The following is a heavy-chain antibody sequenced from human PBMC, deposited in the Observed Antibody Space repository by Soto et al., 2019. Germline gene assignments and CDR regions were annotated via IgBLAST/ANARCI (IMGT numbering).Heavy chain of an antibody. J-gene: IGHJ5*02. CDR1: GDSVSSNSAA. Sequence: SQTLSLTCAISGDSVSSNSAAWNWIRQSPSRGLEWLGRTYYRSKWYNDYAVSVKSRITINPDTSKNQFSLQLNSVTPEDTAVYYCARAYYYGSGSPPRFDPWGQGTLVTASS. CDR2: TYYRSKWYN. CDR3: ARAYYYGSGSPPRFDP. D-gene: IGHD3-10*01. V-gene: IGHV6-1*01.